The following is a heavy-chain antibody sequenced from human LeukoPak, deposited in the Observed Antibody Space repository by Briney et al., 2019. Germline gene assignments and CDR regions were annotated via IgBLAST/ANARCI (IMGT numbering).Heavy chain of an antibody. V-gene: IGHV1-46*01. CDR3: ARANGYSSGWYNFDY. Sequence: ASVKVSSKASRYTFTSYYMHWVRQAPGQGLEWMGIINPSGGSTSYAQKFQGRVTMTRDTSTSTVYMELSSLRSEDTAVYYCARANGYSSGWYNFDYWGQGTLVTVSS. CDR1: RYTFTSYY. D-gene: IGHD6-19*01. CDR2: INPSGGST. J-gene: IGHJ4*02.